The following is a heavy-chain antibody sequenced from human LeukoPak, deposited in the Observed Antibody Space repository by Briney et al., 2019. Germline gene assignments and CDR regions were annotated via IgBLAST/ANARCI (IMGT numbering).Heavy chain of an antibody. CDR3: AKSPPTFGVVIIVDYFDY. CDR1: GFTFSSYS. CDR2: ISGSGGST. J-gene: IGHJ4*02. Sequence: GGSLRLSCAASGFTFSSYSMNWVRQAPGKGLEWVSAISGSGGSTYYADSVKGRFTISRDNSKNTLYLQMNSLRAEDTAVYYCAKSPPTFGVVIIVDYFDYWGQGTLVTVSS. V-gene: IGHV3-23*01. D-gene: IGHD3-3*01.